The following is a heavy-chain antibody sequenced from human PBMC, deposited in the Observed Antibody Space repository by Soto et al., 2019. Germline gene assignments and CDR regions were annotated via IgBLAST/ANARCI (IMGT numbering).Heavy chain of an antibody. CDR2: INPNSGGT. J-gene: IGHJ6*02. Sequence: GASVKVSCKASGYTFTGYYMHWVRQAPGQGLEWMGWINPNSGGTNYAQKFQGWVTMTRDTSISTAYMELSRLRSDDTAVYYCARGVTGTTGGYYYYGMDVWGQGTTVTVSS. V-gene: IGHV1-2*04. D-gene: IGHD1-7*01. CDR3: ARGVTGTTGGYYYYGMDV. CDR1: GYTFTGYY.